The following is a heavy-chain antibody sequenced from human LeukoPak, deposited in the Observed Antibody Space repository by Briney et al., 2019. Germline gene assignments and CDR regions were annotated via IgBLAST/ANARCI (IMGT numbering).Heavy chain of an antibody. CDR2: IYSGGST. CDR1: GFTVSTNY. D-gene: IGHD3-10*01. CDR3: GRLWRGSGFDY. V-gene: IGHV3-53*01. Sequence: GGSLRLSCAASGFTVSTNYMSWVRQAPGKGLEWVSAIYSGGSTYYADSVKGRFTISRDNSKNTLYLQMNSLRAEDTAVYYCGRLWRGSGFDYWGQGTLVTVSS. J-gene: IGHJ4*02.